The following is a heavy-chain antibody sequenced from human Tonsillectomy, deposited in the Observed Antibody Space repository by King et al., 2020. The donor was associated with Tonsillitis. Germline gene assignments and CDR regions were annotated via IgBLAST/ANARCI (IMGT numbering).Heavy chain of an antibody. J-gene: IGHJ4*02. CDR2: INHSGTT. Sequence: VQLQQWGAGLLKPSETLSLTCAVYGGSFSDYYWSWIRQAPGKGLEWIGEINHSGTTNYNPSLKSLVSISVDTSKKQFSLSLRYVTAADTAVYYCARYEYIRSSIFDYWGQGTLVTVSS. CDR1: GGSFSDYY. V-gene: IGHV4-34*01. D-gene: IGHD6-6*01. CDR3: ARYEYIRSSIFDY.